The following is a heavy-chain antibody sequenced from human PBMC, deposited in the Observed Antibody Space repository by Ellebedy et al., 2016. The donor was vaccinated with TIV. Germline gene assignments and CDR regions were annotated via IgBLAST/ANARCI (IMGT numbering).Heavy chain of an antibody. V-gene: IGHV5-51*01. CDR3: ARPNMGYYYMDA. CDR1: GYSFPTYW. Sequence: GESLKISCKGSGYSFPTYWIGWVRQMPGKGLEWMGIIYPGYSDTRYSPSFEGQVTISADKSISTVFLQWSRLKASDTAIYYCARPNMGYYYMDAWGTGTTVSVSS. D-gene: IGHD2/OR15-2a*01. J-gene: IGHJ6*03. CDR2: IYPGYSDT.